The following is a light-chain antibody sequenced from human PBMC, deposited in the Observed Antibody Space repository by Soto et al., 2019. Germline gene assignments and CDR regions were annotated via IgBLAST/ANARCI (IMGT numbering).Light chain of an antibody. CDR3: QQYDSSSTT. CDR2: GAS. Sequence: EIVLTQSPGTLSLSQGERATLSCRASQSFSSNYLAWYQQKPGQAPRLLIYGASSRATDIPDRFSGSGSGTDFTLTISRLEPDDFAVYYCQQYDSSSTTFGQGTKVEIK. V-gene: IGKV3-20*01. J-gene: IGKJ1*01. CDR1: QSFSSNY.